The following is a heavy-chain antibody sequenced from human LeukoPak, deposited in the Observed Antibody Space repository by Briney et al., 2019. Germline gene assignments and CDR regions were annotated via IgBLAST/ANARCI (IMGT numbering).Heavy chain of an antibody. CDR1: GGTFSSYG. Sequence: GASVKVSCKASGGTFSSYGISWVRQAPGQGLEWMGGIFPMFGTIDYAQKFQGRVTMTADESTSTAYMELSSLRSEDTAVYYCARRFYGGKSPFDYWGQGTLVTVSS. J-gene: IGHJ4*02. CDR3: ARRFYGGKSPFDY. V-gene: IGHV1-69*13. CDR2: IFPMFGTI. D-gene: IGHD4/OR15-4a*01.